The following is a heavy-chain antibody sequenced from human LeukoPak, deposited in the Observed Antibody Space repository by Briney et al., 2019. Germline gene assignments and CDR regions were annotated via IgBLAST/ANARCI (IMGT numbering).Heavy chain of an antibody. V-gene: IGHV3-9*01. J-gene: IGHJ4*02. CDR1: GFTFDDYA. D-gene: IGHD6-19*01. CDR3: AKASGWQRGYFDY. Sequence: PGRSLRLSCAASGFTFDDYAMHWVRQAPGKGLEWVSGISWNSGSIGYADSVKGRFTISRDNAKNSLYLQMNSLRAEDTALYYCAKASGWQRGYFDYWGRGTLVTVSS. CDR2: ISWNSGSI.